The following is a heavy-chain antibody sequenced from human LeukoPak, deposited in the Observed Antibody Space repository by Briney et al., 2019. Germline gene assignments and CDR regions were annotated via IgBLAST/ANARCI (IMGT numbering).Heavy chain of an antibody. V-gene: IGHV3-23*01. D-gene: IGHD4-17*01. CDR3: AKDQGFGDYVCDY. Sequence: GGSLRLSCAGSGFTFSDYAMSWVRQAPGKGLEWVSAIGSRGVSAYYADSVKGRFSISRDNSKNTVYLQMNSVRAEDMAVYYCAKDQGFGDYVCDYWGQGTLVTVSS. CDR2: IGSRGVSA. J-gene: IGHJ4*02. CDR1: GFTFSDYA.